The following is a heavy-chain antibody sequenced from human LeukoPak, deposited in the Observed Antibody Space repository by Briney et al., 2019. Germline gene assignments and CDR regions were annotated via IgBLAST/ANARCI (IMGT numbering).Heavy chain of an antibody. V-gene: IGHV3-48*04. CDR2: ISSSSSTI. D-gene: IGHD5-18*01. CDR1: GFTFSSYS. Sequence: PGGSLRLSCAASGFTFSSYSMNWVRQAPGKGLEWVSYISSSSSTIYYADSVKGRFTISRDNAKNSLYLQMNSLRAEDMALYYCAKDRGRGYSYGYAFDYWGQGTLVTVSS. J-gene: IGHJ4*02. CDR3: AKDRGRGYSYGYAFDY.